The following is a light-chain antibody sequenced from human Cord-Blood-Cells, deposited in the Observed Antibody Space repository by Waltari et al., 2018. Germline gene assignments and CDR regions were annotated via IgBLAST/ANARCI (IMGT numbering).Light chain of an antibody. J-gene: IGLJ3*02. CDR1: SSDVGSYNL. Sequence: QSALTQPASVSGSPGQSITISCTGTSSDVGSYNLVSWYQQHPGKAPKLIIYEDSKRPSGVSKRFSGSKSGNTASLTISGLQAEDEADYYCCSYAGSSTWVFGGGTKLTVL. CDR3: CSYAGSSTWV. V-gene: IGLV2-23*01. CDR2: EDS.